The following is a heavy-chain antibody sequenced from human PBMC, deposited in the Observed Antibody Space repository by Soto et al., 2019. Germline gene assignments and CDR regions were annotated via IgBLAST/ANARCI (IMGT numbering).Heavy chain of an antibody. Sequence: EVQLVESGGGLVKPGGSLRLSCAASGFTFSSYSMSWVRQAPGKGLEWVSSISGTSTYIYDADSVRGRFTITRDNAKNSLYLQTTSLTADDTAVYYCARGAPTGTQDYFDFWGEGTPVTVTS. CDR1: GFTFSSYS. CDR3: ARGAPTGTQDYFDF. J-gene: IGHJ4*02. CDR2: ISGTSTYI. D-gene: IGHD1-1*01. V-gene: IGHV3-21*01.